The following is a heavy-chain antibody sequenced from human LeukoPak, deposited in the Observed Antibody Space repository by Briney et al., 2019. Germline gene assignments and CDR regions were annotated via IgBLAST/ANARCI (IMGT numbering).Heavy chain of an antibody. V-gene: IGHV4-59*08. Sequence: PSETLSLTCTVSGGSISSYYWSWIRQPPGKGLEWIGYIYYSGSTNYNPSLKSRVTISVDTSKNQFSLKPSSVTAADTAVYYCARRGYGSGSFNRYYFDYWGQGTLVTVSS. CDR3: ARRGYGSGSFNRYYFDY. CDR2: IYYSGST. J-gene: IGHJ4*02. D-gene: IGHD3-10*01. CDR1: GGSISSYY.